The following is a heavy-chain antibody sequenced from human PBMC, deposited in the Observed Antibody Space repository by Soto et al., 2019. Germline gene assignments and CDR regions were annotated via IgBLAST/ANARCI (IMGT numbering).Heavy chain of an antibody. J-gene: IGHJ6*02. CDR3: ARVQPRYYGSGSAHYYYYYGMDV. CDR1: GYTFTSYY. Sequence: GASVKVSCKASGYTFTSYYMHWVRQAPGQGLEWMGIINPSGGSTSYAQKFQGRVTMTRDTSTSTVYMELSSLRSEDTAVYYCARVQPRYYGSGSAHYYYYYGMDVWGQGTTVTVSS. D-gene: IGHD3-10*01. CDR2: INPSGGST. V-gene: IGHV1-46*01.